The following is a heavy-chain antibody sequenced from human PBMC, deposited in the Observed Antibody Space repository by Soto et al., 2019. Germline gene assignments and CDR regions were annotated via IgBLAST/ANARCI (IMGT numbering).Heavy chain of an antibody. CDR3: ARDIGTGTRGPGFYYYYGMDV. V-gene: IGHV3-30-3*01. J-gene: IGHJ6*02. Sequence: GGSLRLSCAASGFTFSSYAMHWVRQAPGKGLEWVAVISYDGSNKYYADSVKGRFTISRDNSKNTLYLQMNSLRAEDTAVYYCARDIGTGTRGPGFYYYYGMDVWGQGTTVTVSS. D-gene: IGHD1-1*01. CDR2: ISYDGSNK. CDR1: GFTFSSYA.